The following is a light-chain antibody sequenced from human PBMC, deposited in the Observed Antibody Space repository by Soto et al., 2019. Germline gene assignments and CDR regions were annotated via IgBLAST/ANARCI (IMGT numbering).Light chain of an antibody. V-gene: IGKV3-15*01. Sequence: EIVMTQSPATLAGSPGETVTLSCRASQSLSGNLAWYQQKPGQAPRLLIYGASTRATGIPARFSGSGSGTEFTLTISSLQSEDFAVYYCQQYNNWPRTFGQGTKVDIK. J-gene: IGKJ1*01. CDR1: QSLSGN. CDR3: QQYNNWPRT. CDR2: GAS.